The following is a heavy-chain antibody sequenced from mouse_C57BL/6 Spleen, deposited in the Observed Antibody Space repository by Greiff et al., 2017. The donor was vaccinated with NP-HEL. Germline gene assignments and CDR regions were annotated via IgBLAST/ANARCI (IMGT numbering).Heavy chain of an antibody. CDR3: ARIIA. CDR1: GFNIKDTY. CDR2: IDPANGHT. J-gene: IGHJ2*01. Sequence: EVQLQQSGAELVKPGASVKLSCTASGFNIKDTYMHWVKQRPEQGLEWIGRIDPANGHTKYDPKFQGKATITADKSSNTANLQPSSLTAEDTAVYYCARIIAWGEGTTLTVSS. V-gene: IGHV14-3*02.